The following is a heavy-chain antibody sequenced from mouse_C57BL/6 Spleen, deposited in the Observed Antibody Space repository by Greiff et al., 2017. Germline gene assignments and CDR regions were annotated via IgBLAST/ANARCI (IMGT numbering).Heavy chain of an antibody. CDR2: IYPGDGDT. D-gene: IGHD1-1*01. V-gene: IGHV1-80*01. CDR3: ARDYGSSYAMDY. J-gene: IGHJ4*01. Sequence: QVQLQQSGAELVKPGASVKISCKASGYAFSSYWMHWVKQRHGKGLEWIGQIYPGDGDTNYNGKFKGKATLTADKSSSTAYMQLSSLTSEDSAVYFCARDYGSSYAMDYWGQGTSLTVSS. CDR1: GYAFSSYW.